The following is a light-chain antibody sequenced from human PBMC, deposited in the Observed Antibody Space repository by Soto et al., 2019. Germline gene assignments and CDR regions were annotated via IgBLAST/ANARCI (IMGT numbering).Light chain of an antibody. V-gene: IGLV2-11*01. CDR3: CSYVDTDTWV. CDR2: GVS. J-gene: IGLJ3*02. Sequence: QSALTQPRSVSGSPGQSVTISCTGTNSDVGGYNYVSWYQQYPGKAPKLMISGVSERPSGVSDRFSGSKSGNTASLTISGLQAEDEADYYCCSYVDTDTWVFGGGTKVTVL. CDR1: NSDVGGYNY.